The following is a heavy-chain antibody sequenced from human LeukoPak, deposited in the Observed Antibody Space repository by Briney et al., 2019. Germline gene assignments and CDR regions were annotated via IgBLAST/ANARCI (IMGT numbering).Heavy chain of an antibody. CDR1: GFTFSSYA. V-gene: IGHV3-21*01. J-gene: IGHJ3*02. D-gene: IGHD6-13*01. Sequence: GGSLRLSCAASGFTFSSYAMSWVRQAPGKGLEWVSSISSSSSYIYYADSVKGRFTISRDNAKNSLYLQMNSLRAEDTAVYYCAREGGEQQLVGAFDIWGQGTMVTVSS. CDR2: ISSSSSYI. CDR3: AREGGEQQLVGAFDI.